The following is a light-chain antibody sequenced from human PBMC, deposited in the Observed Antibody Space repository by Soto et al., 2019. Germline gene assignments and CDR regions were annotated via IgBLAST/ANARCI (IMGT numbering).Light chain of an antibody. Sequence: DIQMTQSPSTLSASVGDTVTITCRASQTISGWLAWYQQRPGKAPNLLIFDASTLESGVPSRFSGSGSGTTFTLTISSLQSDDFAIYYCLQYNGYYRTFGQGTKVEIK. CDR1: QTISGW. CDR2: DAS. J-gene: IGKJ1*01. V-gene: IGKV1-5*01. CDR3: LQYNGYYRT.